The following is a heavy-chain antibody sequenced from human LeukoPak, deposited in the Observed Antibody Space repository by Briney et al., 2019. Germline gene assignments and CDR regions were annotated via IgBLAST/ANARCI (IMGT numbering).Heavy chain of an antibody. Sequence: SETLSLTCTVSGGSMSPYHWGWIRQPPGRGLEWTGYIYYNGSTNYNPSLKSRVTISVDTSKNQFSLKLSSVTAADTAIYYCARAVSGRFDYWGQGTLVTVSS. CDR1: GGSMSPYH. J-gene: IGHJ4*02. D-gene: IGHD6-19*01. V-gene: IGHV4-59*08. CDR3: ARAVSGRFDY. CDR2: IYYNGST.